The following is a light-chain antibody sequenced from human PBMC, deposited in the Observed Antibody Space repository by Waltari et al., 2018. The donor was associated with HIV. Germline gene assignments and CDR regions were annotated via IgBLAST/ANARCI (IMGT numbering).Light chain of an antibody. CDR1: NSTIGPGYN. J-gene: IGLJ3*02. CDR2: GDS. V-gene: IGLV1-40*01. CDR3: QSYDNHLSGLWV. Sequence: SVLTQPPSVSGAPGQWVTISCTGNNSTIGPGYNVNLYRQFPGPAPELVVYGDSIRPLGVPDRFSGSKSGVSASLDISGLQTEDEADYYCQSYDNHLSGLWVFGGGTKLTVL.